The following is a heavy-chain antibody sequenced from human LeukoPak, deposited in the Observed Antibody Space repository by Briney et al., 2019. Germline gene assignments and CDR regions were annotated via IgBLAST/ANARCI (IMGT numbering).Heavy chain of an antibody. CDR2: IYHSGST. CDR3: ARFDDGSGSYYNH. D-gene: IGHD3-10*01. Sequence: PSGTLSLTCAVSGGSISSSNWWSWVRQPPGEGLEWIGEIYHSGSTNYNPSLKRRVTISVDKSKNQFSLKLSSVTAADTAVYYCARFDDGSGSYYNHWGQGTLVTVSS. J-gene: IGHJ5*02. V-gene: IGHV4-4*02. CDR1: GGSISSSNW.